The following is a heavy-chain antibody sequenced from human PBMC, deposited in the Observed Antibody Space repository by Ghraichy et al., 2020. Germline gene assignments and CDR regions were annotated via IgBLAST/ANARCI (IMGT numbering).Heavy chain of an antibody. J-gene: IGHJ6*02. Sequence: LSLTCAASGFTFDDYTMHWVRQAPGKGLEWVSLISWDGGSTYYAESVKGRFTISRDNSKNSLYLQMNSLRTEDTALYYCAKGAGYYYYGMDVWGQETTVTVSS. CDR3: AKGAGYYYYGMDV. V-gene: IGHV3-43*01. CDR1: GFTFDDYT. CDR2: ISWDGGST.